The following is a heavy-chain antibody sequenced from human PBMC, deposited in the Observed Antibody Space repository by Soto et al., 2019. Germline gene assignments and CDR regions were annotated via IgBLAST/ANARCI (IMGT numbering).Heavy chain of an antibody. V-gene: IGHV3-30*18. CDR2: ISYDGSNK. CDR3: AKDGGSQPMWYYDY. D-gene: IGHD1-26*01. J-gene: IGHJ4*02. Sequence: QVQLVESGGGVVQPGRSLRLSCAASGFTFSSYGMHWVRQAPGKGLEWVAVISYDGSNKYYADSVKGRFTISRDNSKNTLYLQMKILRAEDTAVYYCAKDGGSQPMWYYDYWGQGTLVTVSS. CDR1: GFTFSSYG.